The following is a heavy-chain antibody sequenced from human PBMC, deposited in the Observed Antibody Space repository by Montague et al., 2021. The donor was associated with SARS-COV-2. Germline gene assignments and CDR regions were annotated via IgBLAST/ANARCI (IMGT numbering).Heavy chain of an antibody. J-gene: IGHJ5*02. CDR1: GGSLSGYY. D-gene: IGHD3-3*01. Sequence: SETLSLTCAVYGGSLSGYYWAWIRQTPGKGLEWIGEINHSGNTNXNPSLKSRLTISVDTSKKQFSLKLSSVTTADTAVYYCARGADYDFWSGYLRYKWFDPWGLGSLVTVSS. V-gene: IGHV4-34*01. CDR3: ARGADYDFWSGYLRYKWFDP. CDR2: INHSGNT.